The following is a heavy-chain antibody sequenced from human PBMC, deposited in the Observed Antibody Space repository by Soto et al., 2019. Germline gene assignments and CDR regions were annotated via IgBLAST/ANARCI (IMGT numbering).Heavy chain of an antibody. J-gene: IGHJ2*01. CDR1: GFPFSCCA. CDR2: IHGGGDYT. Sequence: EMQVLESGGGLVQPGGSLRLSCVASGFPFSCCAMSWVRQAPGRGLEWVSTIHGGGDYTHYTDSVRGRFTVSRDNSRNTVCLQMNRLAVGDRVMFYCATSRGPGSHTSCAFDVWGRGTPDTVSS. V-gene: IGHV3-23*01. D-gene: IGHD2-2*01. CDR3: ATSRGPGSHTSCAFDV.